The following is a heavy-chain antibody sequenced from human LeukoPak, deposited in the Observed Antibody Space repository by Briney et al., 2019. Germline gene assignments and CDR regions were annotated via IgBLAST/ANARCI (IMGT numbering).Heavy chain of an antibody. CDR2: FDPEDGET. J-gene: IGHJ4*02. CDR3: ATSYYYDSSGYYYFHY. D-gene: IGHD3-22*01. CDR1: GYTLTELS. Sequence: ASVKVSCKISGYTLTELSMHWVRQAPGKGLEWMGGFDPEDGETIYAQKFQGRVTMTEDTSTDTAYMELSSLRSEDTAVYYCATSYYYDSSGYYYFHYWGQGTLVTVSS. V-gene: IGHV1-24*01.